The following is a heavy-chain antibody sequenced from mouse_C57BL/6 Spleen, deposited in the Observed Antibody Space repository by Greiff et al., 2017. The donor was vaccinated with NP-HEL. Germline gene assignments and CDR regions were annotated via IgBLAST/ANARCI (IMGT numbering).Heavy chain of an antibody. J-gene: IGHJ3*01. CDR3: ARLDGNYPSWFAY. CDR1: GFTFSSYG. CDR2: ISSGGSYT. D-gene: IGHD2-1*01. Sequence: EVMLVESGGDLVKPGGSLKLSCAASGFTFSSYGMSWVRQTPDKRLEWVAAISSGGSYTYYPDSVKGRFTISRDNAKNTLYLQMSSLKSEDTAMYYCARLDGNYPSWFAYWGQGTLVTVSA. V-gene: IGHV5-6*01.